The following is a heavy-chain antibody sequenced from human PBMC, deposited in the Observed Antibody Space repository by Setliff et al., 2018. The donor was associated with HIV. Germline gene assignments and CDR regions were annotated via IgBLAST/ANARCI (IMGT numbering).Heavy chain of an antibody. V-gene: IGHV4-4*07. CDR1: DGSVSGYS. D-gene: IGHD3-10*01. CDR2: IYTSGTT. Sequence: PSETLSLTCSVSDGSVSGYSWSWIRQPAGKGLEWIGRIYTSGTTNYNPSRKSRVIMSVDTSENQFSLQRGSVTAADTAVYYCASAGSMVRGVIISAIEIWGQGTMVT. CDR3: ASAGSMVRGVIISAIEI. J-gene: IGHJ3*02.